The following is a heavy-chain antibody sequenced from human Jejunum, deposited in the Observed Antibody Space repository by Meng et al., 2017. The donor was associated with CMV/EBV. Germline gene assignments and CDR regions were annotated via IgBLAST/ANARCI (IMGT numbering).Heavy chain of an antibody. V-gene: IGHV3-7*01. CDR1: GFPFSCYW. J-gene: IGHJ6*02. Sequence: SGFPFSCYWMNWVRQVPGKGLDWVANIRQDGSERYYVESVKGRFTISRNNAKNSLFLQMDGLRAEDTAVYYCARQKCGGDCDMDVWGQGTTVTVSS. D-gene: IGHD2-21*01. CDR2: IRQDGSER. CDR3: ARQKCGGDCDMDV.